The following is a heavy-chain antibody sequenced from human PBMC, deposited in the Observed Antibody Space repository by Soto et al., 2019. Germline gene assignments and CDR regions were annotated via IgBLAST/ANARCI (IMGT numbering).Heavy chain of an antibody. Sequence: QVQLQQWGAGLLKPSETLSLTCAVYGGSFSGYYWGWIRQPPGKGLEWIGEINHSGSTNYNPSLKSRVTISVDTSKNQFSLKLSSVTAADTAVYYCARNGSYYDFWSGYYFGGGMDVWGQGTTVTVSS. CDR2: INHSGST. D-gene: IGHD3-3*01. J-gene: IGHJ6*02. CDR1: GGSFSGYY. V-gene: IGHV4-34*01. CDR3: ARNGSYYDFWSGYYFGGGMDV.